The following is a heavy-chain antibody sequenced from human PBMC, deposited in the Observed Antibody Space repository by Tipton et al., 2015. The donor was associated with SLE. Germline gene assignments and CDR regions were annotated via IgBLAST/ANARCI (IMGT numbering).Heavy chain of an antibody. V-gene: IGHV3-9*01. Sequence: RSLRLSCAASGFGFDAYVMHWVRQAPGKGLEWVAGISWNTGSIEYGDSLKGRFTISRDNAKNSLYLQMNSLRHEDTAFYYCVKVKYAYDSSGIFDLWGQGTLVVVSS. CDR3: VKVKYAYDSSGIFDL. CDR2: ISWNTGSI. D-gene: IGHD3-22*01. CDR1: GFGFDAYV. J-gene: IGHJ4*02.